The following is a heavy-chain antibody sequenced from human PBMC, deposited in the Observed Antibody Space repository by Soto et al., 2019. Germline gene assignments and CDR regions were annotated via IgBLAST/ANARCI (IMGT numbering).Heavy chain of an antibody. CDR2: INPNGGAT. V-gene: IGHV1-2*02. CDR3: GRERGVATATLDYYYFYMDA. Sequence: VQLAQSGAEVKKPGASVKVSCTTSGDSFNDYYIHWVRQAPGQGLEWMGWINPNGGATKYAQKLRGRVTVTRDTSIRTAYMELSSLRSDETAVYYCGRERGVATATLDYYYFYMDAWGKGTTVTVSS. J-gene: IGHJ6*03. D-gene: IGHD5-12*01. CDR1: GDSFNDYY.